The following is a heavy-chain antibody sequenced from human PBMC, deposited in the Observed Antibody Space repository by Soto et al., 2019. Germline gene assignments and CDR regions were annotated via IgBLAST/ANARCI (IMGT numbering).Heavy chain of an antibody. D-gene: IGHD3-22*01. Sequence: QVQLVESGGGVVQPGRSLRLSCAASGFTFSSYAMHWVRQAPGKGLEWMAVISYDGSNKYYADSVKGRFTISRDNSKNPLYLQMTSLRAEDTAVYYCAREHHDSSGYSAYWYFDLWGRGTLVTVSS. J-gene: IGHJ2*01. V-gene: IGHV3-30-3*01. CDR3: AREHHDSSGYSAYWYFDL. CDR2: ISYDGSNK. CDR1: GFTFSSYA.